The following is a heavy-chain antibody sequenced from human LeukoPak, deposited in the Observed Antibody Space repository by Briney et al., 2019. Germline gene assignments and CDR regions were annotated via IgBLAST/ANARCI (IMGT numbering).Heavy chain of an antibody. CDR1: GDSVSSKNGA. CDR3: ARDFGTTGWHTFDY. Sequence: SQTLSLTCVASGDSVSSKNGAWTWIRQSPSRGLEWLGRTYYRSKWYNDYAESMEGRMTISQDTSKNQYSLHLNSVTPDDTAVYYCARDFGTTGWHTFDYWGQGTLVTVSS. D-gene: IGHD6-19*01. V-gene: IGHV6-1*01. CDR2: TYYRSKWYN. J-gene: IGHJ4*02.